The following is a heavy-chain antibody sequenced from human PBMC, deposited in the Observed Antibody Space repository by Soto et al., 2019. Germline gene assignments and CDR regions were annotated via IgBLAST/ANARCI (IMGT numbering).Heavy chain of an antibody. CDR3: ARVRQEIAAAGTQGVRALYNWFDP. D-gene: IGHD6-13*01. Sequence: GASVKVSCKASGYTFTSYYMHWVRQAPGQGLEWMGIINPSGGSTSYAQKFQGRVTMTRDTSTSTVYMELSSLRSEDTAVYYCARVRQEIAAAGTQGVRALYNWFDPWGQGTLVTVSS. CDR2: INPSGGST. V-gene: IGHV1-46*03. J-gene: IGHJ5*02. CDR1: GYTFTSYY.